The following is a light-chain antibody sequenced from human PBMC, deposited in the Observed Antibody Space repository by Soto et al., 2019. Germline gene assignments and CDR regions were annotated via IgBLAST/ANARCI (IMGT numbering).Light chain of an antibody. V-gene: IGLV1-40*01. CDR2: GNS. J-gene: IGLJ1*01. Sequence: QSVLTKPPSVSGAPGQRVTISCTGSSSNIGAGYDVHWYQQLPGTAPKLLIYGNSNRPSGVPDRFSGSKSGTSASLAITGLQAEDEAEYYCQSYDSSLSGYVFGTGTKVTVL. CDR1: SSNIGAGYD. CDR3: QSYDSSLSGYV.